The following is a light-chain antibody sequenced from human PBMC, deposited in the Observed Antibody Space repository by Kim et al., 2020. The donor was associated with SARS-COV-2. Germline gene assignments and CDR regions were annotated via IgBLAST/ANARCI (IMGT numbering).Light chain of an antibody. CDR2: EVN. CDR1: NSDVGDYNY. V-gene: IGLV2-14*01. J-gene: IGLJ2*01. CDR3: SSYTSINSLV. Sequence: SALTQPASVSGSPGQSIAISCIGTNSDVGDYNYVSWYQQHPGKAPKLLIFEVNNRPSGVSNRFSGSKSGNTASLTISGLQAEDEADYYCSSYTSINSLVFGGGTQLNVL.